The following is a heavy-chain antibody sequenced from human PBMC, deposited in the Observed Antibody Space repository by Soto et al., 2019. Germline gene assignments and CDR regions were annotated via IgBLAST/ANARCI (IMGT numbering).Heavy chain of an antibody. V-gene: IGHV4-39*01. D-gene: IGHD6-13*01. Sequence: SETLSLTCTVSGGSISSNIYYWGRIRQPPGKGLEWIGNIHYSGSTYYDSSLKSRVTISVDTSKNQFSLKLSSVTAADTAVYYCVKALVTIAAAGIFDYWGQGTLVTVSS. CDR1: GGSISSNIYY. CDR2: IHYSGST. J-gene: IGHJ4*02. CDR3: VKALVTIAAAGIFDY.